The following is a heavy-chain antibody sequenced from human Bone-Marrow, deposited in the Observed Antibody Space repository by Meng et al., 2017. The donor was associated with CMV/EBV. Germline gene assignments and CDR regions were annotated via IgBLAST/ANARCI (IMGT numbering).Heavy chain of an antibody. J-gene: IGHJ4*02. Sequence: SGYPFTRSGISWVRQAPGQGLEWMGWISAYNGNTNYAQNLQGRVTMTTDTSTSTAYMELRSLRSDDTAVFYCARGRCSTTSCYEVDYWGQGTLVTVSS. D-gene: IGHD2-2*01. CDR3: ARGRCSTTSCYEVDY. CDR1: GYPFTRSG. CDR2: ISAYNGNT. V-gene: IGHV1-18*01.